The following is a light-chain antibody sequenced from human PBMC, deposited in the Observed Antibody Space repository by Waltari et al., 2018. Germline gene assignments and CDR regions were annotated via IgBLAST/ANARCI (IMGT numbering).Light chain of an antibody. Sequence: EIVMTQSPATLSVSPGDRATLSCRASQSVRTNLAWFQQKPGQPPRLLISGASTRATGIPARFSGSGSWTEFTLTITGLQSEDFAVYYCHEYEYWPPGTFGPGTKVEIK. CDR3: HEYEYWPPGT. CDR2: GAS. V-gene: IGKV3-15*01. J-gene: IGKJ3*01. CDR1: QSVRTN.